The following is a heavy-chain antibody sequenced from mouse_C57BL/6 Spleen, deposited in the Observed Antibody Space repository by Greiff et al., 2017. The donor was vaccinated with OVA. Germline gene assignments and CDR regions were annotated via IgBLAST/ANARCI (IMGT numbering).Heavy chain of an antibody. V-gene: IGHV1-54*01. CDR3: ARGGYGSADRDY. CDR1: GYAFTNYL. D-gene: IGHD1-1*01. J-gene: IGHJ2*01. CDR2: INPGSGGP. Sequence: VQLQESGAELVRPGTSVKVSCKASGYAFTNYLIEWVKQRPGQGLEWIGVINPGSGGPNSNEQFKGKATLTADKSSSTAYMQLSSRTSEDAAVYVCARGGYGSADRDYWGQGTTRTVAS.